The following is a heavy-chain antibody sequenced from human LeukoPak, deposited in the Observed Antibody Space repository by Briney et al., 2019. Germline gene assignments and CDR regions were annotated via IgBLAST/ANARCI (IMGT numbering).Heavy chain of an antibody. V-gene: IGHV4-30-4*01. CDR2: IYYSGST. J-gene: IGHJ5*02. D-gene: IGHD2-15*01. CDR3: SRDMVGLINLFDP. CDR1: GGSISSGDYY. Sequence: SETLSLTCTVSGGSISSGDYYWSWLRQPPGKGLEWIGYIYYSGSTYYNPSLKSRVTIAVDTSKNQVSLKLSSVTAADTAVYYCSRDMVGLINLFDPWGQGTLVTVSS.